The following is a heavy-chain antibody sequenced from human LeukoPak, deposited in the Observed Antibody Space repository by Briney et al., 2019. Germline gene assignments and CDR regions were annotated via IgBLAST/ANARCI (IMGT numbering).Heavy chain of an antibody. Sequence: PGRSLKLSCAASGFTFSTYGMHWVRQAPGEGLQWVALVWYDGSSKYYADSVKGRFTISRDNSKNTMYLQMNSLRAEDTAVYYCAKDQGHLYSRNYFDYWGQGTLVTVSS. J-gene: IGHJ4*02. CDR1: GFTFSTYG. V-gene: IGHV3-33*06. CDR3: AKDQGHLYSRNYFDY. CDR2: VWYDGSSK. D-gene: IGHD6-13*01.